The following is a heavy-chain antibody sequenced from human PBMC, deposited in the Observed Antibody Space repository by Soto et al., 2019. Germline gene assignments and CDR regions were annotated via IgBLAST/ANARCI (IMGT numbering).Heavy chain of an antibody. CDR2: ISGSGGST. V-gene: IGHV3-23*01. Sequence: EVQLLESGGGLVQPGGSLRLSCAASGFTFSSYAMSWVRQAPGKGLEWVSAISGSGGSTYYADSVKGPFTISRDNSKNTLYLQMNSRRAEDTAVYYCAKVPHRRITMIVVVINYFDYWGQGTLVTVSS. CDR1: GFTFSSYA. D-gene: IGHD3-22*01. J-gene: IGHJ4*02. CDR3: AKVPHRRITMIVVVINYFDY.